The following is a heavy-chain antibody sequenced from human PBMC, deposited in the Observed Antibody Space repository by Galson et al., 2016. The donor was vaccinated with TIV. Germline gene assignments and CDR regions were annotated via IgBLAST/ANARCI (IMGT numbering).Heavy chain of an antibody. J-gene: IGHJ4*02. D-gene: IGHD3-22*01. CDR1: GGAISGYY. Sequence: TLSLTCTVPGGAISGYYWSWVRQPPGKGLEWIGYIYSTGSTNFNPSLKSRVTMSVDTSKNQFSLRLSSVTAADTAVYYCARDRGNGQWFFDYWGQGTLVRVSS. V-gene: IGHV4-4*09. CDR3: ARDRGNGQWFFDY. CDR2: IYSTGST.